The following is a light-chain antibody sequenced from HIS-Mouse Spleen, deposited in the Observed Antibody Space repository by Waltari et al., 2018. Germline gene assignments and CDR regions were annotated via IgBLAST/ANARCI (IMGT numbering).Light chain of an antibody. J-gene: IGLJ2*01. Sequence: SYELTQPPSVSVSPVQTARITCSGDALPKQYAYLYQQKSGPAPVLVIYEDSKRPSGIPERFSGSSSGTMATLTISGAQVEDEADYYCYSTDSSGNHRVFGGGTKLTVL. CDR1: ALPKQY. V-gene: IGLV3-10*01. CDR2: EDS. CDR3: YSTDSSGNHRV.